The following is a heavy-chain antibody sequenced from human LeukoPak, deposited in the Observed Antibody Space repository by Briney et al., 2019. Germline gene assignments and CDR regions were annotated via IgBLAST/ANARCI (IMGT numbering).Heavy chain of an antibody. CDR1: GGSISSGGYY. CDR3: ARDTSYGSGVDY. V-gene: IGHV4-31*03. CDR2: IYYSGST. J-gene: IGHJ4*02. Sequence: SETLSLTCTVSGGSISSGGYYWSWIRQHPGKGLEWIGYIYYSGSTYYNPSLKSRVTISVDTSKNQFSLKLSSVTAADTAVYYCARDTSYGSGVDYSGQGTLVTVSS. D-gene: IGHD3-10*01.